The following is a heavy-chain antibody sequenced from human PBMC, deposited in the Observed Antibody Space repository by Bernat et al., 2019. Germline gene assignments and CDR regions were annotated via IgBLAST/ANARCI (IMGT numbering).Heavy chain of an antibody. CDR3: ARSQRAPDCGWYCLDGFDI. Sequence: QVQLVQSGAEVKKPGSSVKVSCKASGGTFSSYAISWVRQAPGQGLEWMGRIIPILGIANYAQKFQGKGTVTPDQFTGPAYLGPRRLRFEEPAVYYWARSQRAPDCGWYCLDGFDIRGQGTIVTVSS. V-gene: IGHV1-69*04. CDR2: IIPILGIA. J-gene: IGHJ3*02. CDR1: GGTFSSYA. D-gene: IGHD6-19*01.